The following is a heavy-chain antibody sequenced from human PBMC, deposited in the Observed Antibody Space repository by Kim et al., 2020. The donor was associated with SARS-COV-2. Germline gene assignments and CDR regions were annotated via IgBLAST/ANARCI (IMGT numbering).Heavy chain of an antibody. Sequence: GGSLRLSCAASGFTFSSYWMSWVRQAPGKGLEWVANIKQDGSEKYYVDSVKGRFTISRDNAKNSLYLQMNSLRAEDTAVYYCVFSQVLRYFDWPTDFDYWGQGTLVTVSS. V-gene: IGHV3-7*03. CDR3: VFSQVLRYFDWPTDFDY. J-gene: IGHJ4*02. D-gene: IGHD3-9*01. CDR2: IKQDGSEK. CDR1: GFTFSSYW.